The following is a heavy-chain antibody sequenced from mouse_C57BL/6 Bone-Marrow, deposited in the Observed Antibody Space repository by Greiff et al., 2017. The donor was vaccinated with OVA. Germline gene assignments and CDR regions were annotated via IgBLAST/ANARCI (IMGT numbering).Heavy chain of an antibody. Sequence: EVQLQESGPGLVKPSQTVFLTCTVTGISITTGNYRWSWIRQFPGNKLEWIGYIYYSGTITYNPSLTSRTTITRDTPKNQFFLEMNSLTAEDTATYYCARERERGGPYYGSSYWYFDVWGTGTTVTVAS. V-gene: IGHV3-5*01. CDR3: ARERERGGPYYGSSYWYFDV. CDR1: GISITTGNYR. J-gene: IGHJ1*03. CDR2: IYYSGTI. D-gene: IGHD1-1*01.